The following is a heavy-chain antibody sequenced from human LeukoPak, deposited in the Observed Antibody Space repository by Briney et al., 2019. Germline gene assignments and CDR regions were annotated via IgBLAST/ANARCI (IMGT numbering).Heavy chain of an antibody. CDR1: GFTFSSYG. J-gene: IGHJ6*02. D-gene: IGHD3-3*01. CDR2: ISYDGSNK. CDR3: AKDSVPYYDFWSGLV. Sequence: HAGGSLRLSCAASGFTFSSYGMHWVRQAPGKGLEWVAVISYDGSNKYYADSVKGRFTISRDNSKNTLYLQMNSLRAEDTAVYYCAKDSVPYYDFWSGLVCGQGTTVTVSS. V-gene: IGHV3-30*18.